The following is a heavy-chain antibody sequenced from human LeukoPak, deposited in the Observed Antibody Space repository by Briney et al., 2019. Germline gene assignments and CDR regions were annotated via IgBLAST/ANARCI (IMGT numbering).Heavy chain of an antibody. J-gene: IGHJ3*02. D-gene: IGHD1-26*01. CDR1: GESFSGYY. Sequence: SETLSLTCAVYGESFSGYYWSWIRQPPGKGLEWIGEINHSGSTNYNPSLKSRVTISVDTSKNQFSLKLSSVTAADTAVYYCARDLDSGEVGDAFDIWGQGTMVTVSS. CDR3: ARDLDSGEVGDAFDI. CDR2: INHSGST. V-gene: IGHV4-34*01.